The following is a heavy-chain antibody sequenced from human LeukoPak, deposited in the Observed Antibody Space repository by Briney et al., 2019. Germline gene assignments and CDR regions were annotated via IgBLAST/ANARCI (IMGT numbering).Heavy chain of an antibody. CDR1: GFTFSTYW. CDR3: ARVARYTFDI. D-gene: IGHD5-18*01. CDR2: IKPDGSEK. J-gene: IGHJ3*02. V-gene: IGHV3-7*05. Sequence: GGSLRLSCAASGFTFSTYWMSWVRQVPGKGLELVAYIKPDGSEKYYVDSVKGRFTISRDNAKNSLYLQMNSLRGEDAAVYFCARVARYTFDIWGQGTMVPVSS.